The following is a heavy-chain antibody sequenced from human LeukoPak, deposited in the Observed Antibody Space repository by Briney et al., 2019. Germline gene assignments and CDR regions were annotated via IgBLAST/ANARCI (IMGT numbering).Heavy chain of an antibody. CDR2: INHSGST. Sequence: GSLRLSCAASGFTFSHFWMSWIRQPPGKGLEWIGEINHSGSTNYNPSLKSRVTISVDTSKNQFSLKLSSVTAADTAVYYCARGRARRGYSYGTPFDYWGQGTLVTVSS. CDR3: ARGRARRGYSYGTPFDY. J-gene: IGHJ4*02. D-gene: IGHD5-18*01. V-gene: IGHV4-34*01. CDR1: GFTFSHFW.